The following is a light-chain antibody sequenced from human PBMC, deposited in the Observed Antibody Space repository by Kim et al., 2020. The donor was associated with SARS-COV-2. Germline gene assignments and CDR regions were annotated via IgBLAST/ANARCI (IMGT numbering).Light chain of an antibody. CDR3: SSRDSITGNDVV. CDR2: GKN. J-gene: IGLJ2*01. Sequence: LRQTVRITCQGDSLRSYFPTWYQQKAGQAPVLAIYGKNSRPSGIPDRFSGSRSGNTASLTITGAQAEDEADYYCSSRDSITGNDVVFGGGTQLTVL. CDR1: SLRSYF. V-gene: IGLV3-19*01.